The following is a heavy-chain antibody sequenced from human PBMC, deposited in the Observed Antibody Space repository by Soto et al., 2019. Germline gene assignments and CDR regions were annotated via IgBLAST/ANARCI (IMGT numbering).Heavy chain of an antibody. D-gene: IGHD6-19*01. CDR3: AKEGTSGLYYFDY. CDR1: GFTFSSYA. CDR2: ISGSGDSP. J-gene: IGHJ4*02. V-gene: IGHV3-23*01. Sequence: PGGSLRLSCAASGFTFSSYAMSWVRQAPGKGLEWVSIISGSGDSPYYADSAKGRFTISRDNSRNTLYLQMNSLRAGDSAKYYCAKEGTSGLYYFDYWGQGTLVTVS.